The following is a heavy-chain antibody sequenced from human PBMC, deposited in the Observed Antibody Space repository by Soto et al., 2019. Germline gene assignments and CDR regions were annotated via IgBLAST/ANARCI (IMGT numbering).Heavy chain of an antibody. CDR3: TIPTTSIVTLKGYFQQ. Sequence: QVQLVQSGAEVKKPGSSVKVSCKASGGTFSSYAISWVRQAPGQGLEWMGGIIPIFGTANYAQKFQGRVTITADDSTSTAYMELSSLRSEDTAVYYCTIPTTSIVTLKGYFQQWGQGTLVTVSS. CDR2: IIPIFGTA. CDR1: GGTFSSYA. V-gene: IGHV1-69*01. D-gene: IGHD3-22*01. J-gene: IGHJ1*01.